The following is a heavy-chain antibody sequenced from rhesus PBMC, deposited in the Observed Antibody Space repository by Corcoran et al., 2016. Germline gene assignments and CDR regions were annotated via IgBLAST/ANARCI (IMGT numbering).Heavy chain of an antibody. V-gene: IGHV2-174*01. CDR1: GFSLTTSGMG. CDR2: IYWDDDK. J-gene: IGHJ4*01. CDR3: ARGVWGSSYFDY. Sequence: QVTLKESGPALVKPTQTLTLTCTFSGFSLTTSGMGVGWIRHPPGKALEWLALIYWDDDKRYSTSLKSRLTISKDTSKNQVVLTMTNMDPVDTATDYCARGVWGSSYFDYWGQGVLVTVSS. D-gene: IGHD3-34*01.